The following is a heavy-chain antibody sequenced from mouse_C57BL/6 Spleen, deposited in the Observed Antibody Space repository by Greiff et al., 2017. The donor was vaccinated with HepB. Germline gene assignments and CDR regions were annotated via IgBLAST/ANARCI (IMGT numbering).Heavy chain of an antibody. D-gene: IGHD1-1*01. V-gene: IGHV2-5*01. J-gene: IGHJ4*01. Sequence: VKLVESGPGLVQPSQSLSITCTVSGFSLTSYGVHWVRQSPGKGLEWLGVIWRGGSTDYNAAFMSRLSITKDNSKSQVFFKMNSLQADDTAIYYCAKNQGSSPYAMDYWGQGTSVTVSS. CDR2: IWRGGST. CDR3: AKNQGSSPYAMDY. CDR1: GFSLTSYG.